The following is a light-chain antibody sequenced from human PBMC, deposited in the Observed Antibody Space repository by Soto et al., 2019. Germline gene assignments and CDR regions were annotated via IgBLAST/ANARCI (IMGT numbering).Light chain of an antibody. CDR1: QSISSW. V-gene: IGKV1-5*03. Sequence: DIQMTQSPSTLSASVGDRVTITCRASQSISSWLAWYQQKPGKAPKLLIYKASSLESGVPSRFSGSGSGTEFTLTISSLWPDDFATYYCQQYNTYSWTFGQGTKVEIK. J-gene: IGKJ1*01. CDR2: KAS. CDR3: QQYNTYSWT.